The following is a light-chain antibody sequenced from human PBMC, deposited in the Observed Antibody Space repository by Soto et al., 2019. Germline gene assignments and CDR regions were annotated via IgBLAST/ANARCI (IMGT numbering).Light chain of an antibody. V-gene: IGKV1-5*01. J-gene: IGKJ1*01. CDR3: QQYKSYFRT. CDR1: QSISSW. CDR2: DAS. Sequence: DIQMTQSPSTLSASVGDRVTITCRASQSISSWLAWYQQKPGKAPKLLIYDASSLESGVPSRFSGSGSETEFTLTISSLLPDDFATYFCQQYKSYFRTFGQGAKVDI.